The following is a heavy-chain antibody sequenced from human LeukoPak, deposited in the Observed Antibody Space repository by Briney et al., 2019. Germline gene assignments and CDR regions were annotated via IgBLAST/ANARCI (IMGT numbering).Heavy chain of an antibody. J-gene: IGHJ5*02. V-gene: IGHV1-8*01. CDR1: GYIFTSYD. CDR3: ARGPINWFDP. Sequence: GASVKVSCKASGYIFTSYDINWVRQATGQGFEWMGRVSPNSGNTAYAEKFQGRVTMTRDTSINTAYMDLSSLTSEDTAVYYCARGPINWFDPWGQGTLVTVSS. CDR2: VSPNSGNT.